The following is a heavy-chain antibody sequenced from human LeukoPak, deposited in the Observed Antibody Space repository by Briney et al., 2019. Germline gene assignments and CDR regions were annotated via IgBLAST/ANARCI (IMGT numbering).Heavy chain of an antibody. J-gene: IGHJ4*02. CDR1: GFTFSGSA. CDR3: TARAKDIVVVVAANPVDY. CDR2: IRSKANSYAT. Sequence: GGSLKLSCAASGFTFSGSAMHWVRQASGKGLEWDGRIRSKANSYATAYAASVKGRFTISRDDSKNTAYLQMNSLKTEDTAVYYCTARAKDIVVVVAANPVDYWGQGTLVTVSS. D-gene: IGHD2-15*01. V-gene: IGHV3-73*01.